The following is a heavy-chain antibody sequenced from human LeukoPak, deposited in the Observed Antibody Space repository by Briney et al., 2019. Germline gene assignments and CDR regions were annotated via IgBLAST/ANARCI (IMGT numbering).Heavy chain of an antibody. Sequence: AESLKISCKGSGYSFTSYWIGWVRQLPGKDLEWMGIIYPGDSDTRYSPSVQGQVTISADKSISTPYLQWSSLKASDTAMYYCASGGCSSTSCFDYWGQGTLVTVSS. J-gene: IGHJ4*02. CDR3: ASGGCSSTSCFDY. V-gene: IGHV5-51*01. D-gene: IGHD2-2*01. CDR1: GYSFTSYW. CDR2: IYPGDSDT.